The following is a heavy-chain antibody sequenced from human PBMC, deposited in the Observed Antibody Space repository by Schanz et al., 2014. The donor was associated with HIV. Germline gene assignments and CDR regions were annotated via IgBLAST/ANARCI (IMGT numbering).Heavy chain of an antibody. J-gene: IGHJ6*02. D-gene: IGHD1-20*01. V-gene: IGHV4-34*13. Sequence: WTWIRQPPGRGLEWIGDVNHGGRTNYNPSLTSRISMSVDTSKNQLSLKLSSVTAADTAVYYCARVFPPVLIGTVYYYYYGMDVWGQGTTVTVSS. CDR2: VNHGGRT. CDR3: ARVFPPVLIGTVYYYYYGMDV.